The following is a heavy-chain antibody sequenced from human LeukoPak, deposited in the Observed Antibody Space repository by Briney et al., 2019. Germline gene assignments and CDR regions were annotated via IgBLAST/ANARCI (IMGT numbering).Heavy chain of an antibody. CDR2: VDPSDSYP. D-gene: IGHD2-2*01. J-gene: IGHJ5*02. Sequence: GESLKISCKGSGYSFTNYWISWVRQVPGKGLEWMGRVDPSDSYPNYSPSFQAHVTISTDKSISTAYLQWRSLKASDTAMYYCARVYCSSPSCYAYGWLDPWGQGTLVTVFS. V-gene: IGHV5-10-1*01. CDR1: GYSFTNYW. CDR3: ARVYCSSPSCYAYGWLDP.